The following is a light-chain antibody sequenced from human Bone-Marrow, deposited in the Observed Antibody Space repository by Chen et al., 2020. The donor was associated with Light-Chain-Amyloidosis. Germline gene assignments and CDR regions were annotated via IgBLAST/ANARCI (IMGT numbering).Light chain of an antibody. CDR3: SSFTRSGPLGV. V-gene: IGLV2-14*03. J-gene: IGLJ2*01. Sequence: QSALTQPASVSGSPGQSITISCTGTSSDVGGYDYVSWYQQHPGKAPKLIIYDVSDRPSGVSDRFSGSKSDNTASLTISGIQAEDEAAYYCSSFTRSGPLGVFGGGTKLTVL. CDR2: DVS. CDR1: SSDVGGYDY.